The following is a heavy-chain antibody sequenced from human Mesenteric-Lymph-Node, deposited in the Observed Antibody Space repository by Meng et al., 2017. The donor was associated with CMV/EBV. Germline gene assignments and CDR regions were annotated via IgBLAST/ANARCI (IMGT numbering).Heavy chain of an antibody. J-gene: IGHJ4*02. CDR1: GYTFTSYG. Sequence: ASVKVSCKASGYTFTSYGISWVRQAPGQGLEWMGWISAYNGNTNYAQKLQGRVTMTTDTSTSTAYMELRGLRSDDTAVYYCARGEALAGSGYGTIDYWGQGTLVTVSS. CDR2: ISAYNGNT. CDR3: ARGEALAGSGYGTIDY. D-gene: IGHD5-12*01. V-gene: IGHV1-18*01.